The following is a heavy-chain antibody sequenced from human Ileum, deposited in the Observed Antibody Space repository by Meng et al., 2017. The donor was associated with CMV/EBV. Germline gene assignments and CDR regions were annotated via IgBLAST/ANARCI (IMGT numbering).Heavy chain of an antibody. CDR3: ARWRSSGWYFFDF. CDR1: GGSVSSNTYY. D-gene: IGHD6-19*01. Sequence: QLQLQESGPGLVKPSETLSLTCSVVGGSVSSNTYYWAWIRQSPGEGLEWIGSMYHSGSTYHNPSLKSRVTISVDTSKNQFSLKLNSVTAADTAVYSCARWRSSGWYFFDFWGQGTLVTVSS. V-gene: IGHV4-39*07. CDR2: MYHSGST. J-gene: IGHJ4*02.